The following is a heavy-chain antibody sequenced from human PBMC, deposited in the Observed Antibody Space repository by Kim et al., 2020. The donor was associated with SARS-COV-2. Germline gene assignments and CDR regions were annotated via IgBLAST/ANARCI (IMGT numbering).Heavy chain of an antibody. V-gene: IGHV3-30*02. J-gene: IGHJ6*02. CDR3: AKDRRYMVRGVIGYYYGMDV. Sequence: RFTISRDNSKNTLYLQMNSLRAEDTAVYYCAKDRRYMVRGVIGYYYGMDVWGQGTTVTVSS. D-gene: IGHD3-10*01.